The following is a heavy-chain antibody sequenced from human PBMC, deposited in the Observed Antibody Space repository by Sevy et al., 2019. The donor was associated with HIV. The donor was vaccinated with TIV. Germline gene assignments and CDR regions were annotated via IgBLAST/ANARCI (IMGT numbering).Heavy chain of an antibody. V-gene: IGHV3-15*01. J-gene: IGHJ4*02. CDR2: VKSEVDGGTR. D-gene: IGHD6-19*01. CDR1: GFNFNNNW. CDR3: TTGGGSITVAGTPFDY. Sequence: GGSLRLSCATSGFNFNNNWRSWVRQAPGKGLEWVGRVKSEVDGGTRDYAAPVRGRFTMSRNDSICTLYLQMDTLTSEDTAVDYCTTGGGSITVAGTPFDYWGQGTQVTVSS.